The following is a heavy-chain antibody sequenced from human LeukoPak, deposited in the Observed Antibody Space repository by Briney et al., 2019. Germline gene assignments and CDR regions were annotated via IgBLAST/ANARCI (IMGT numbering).Heavy chain of an antibody. J-gene: IGHJ4*02. CDR3: ARHGTGTGYPLDY. D-gene: IGHD3/OR15-3a*01. Sequence: SETLSLTCTVSGVSINSHYWSWIRQSPGKGLEWIAYGHYSGTTNYNPSLKSRVTISLDTSKNQFSLKPTSVSAADTAMYYCARHGTGTGYPLDYWGLGTLVTVSS. V-gene: IGHV4-59*08. CDR2: GHYSGTT. CDR1: GVSINSHY.